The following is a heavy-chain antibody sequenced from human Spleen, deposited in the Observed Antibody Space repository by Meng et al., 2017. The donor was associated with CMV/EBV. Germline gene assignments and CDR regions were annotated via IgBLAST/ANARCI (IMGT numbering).Heavy chain of an antibody. Sequence: GGSLRLSCTASGFPVDLNYMSWVRQAPGKGLECVSVIYSGDVMYYAGSVKGRFTISRDTVENTLSLQMDSLRTEDTAVYYCARARRVHYNNPFAPFDPWGQGTVVTVSS. CDR1: GFPVDLNY. J-gene: IGHJ5*02. D-gene: IGHD1-14*01. CDR3: ARARRVHYNNPFAPFDP. V-gene: IGHV3-66*02. CDR2: IYSGDVM.